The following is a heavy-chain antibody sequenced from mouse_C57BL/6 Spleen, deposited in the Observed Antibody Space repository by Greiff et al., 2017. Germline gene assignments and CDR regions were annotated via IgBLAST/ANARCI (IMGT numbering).Heavy chain of an antibody. D-gene: IGHD1-1*01. CDR1: AYPFPSSW. J-gene: IGHJ1*03. CDR3: ARRGSSPYWYFDV. CDR2: IHPNRGST. V-gene: IGHV1-64*01. Sequence: QVQLQQPGAELVKPGASVKLSGKASAYPFPSSWMHGVKQRPGQGLEWIGMIHPNRGSTNYNEKFKSKATLTVDKSSSTAYMQLSSLTSEDSAVYYCARRGSSPYWYFDVWGTGTTVTVSS.